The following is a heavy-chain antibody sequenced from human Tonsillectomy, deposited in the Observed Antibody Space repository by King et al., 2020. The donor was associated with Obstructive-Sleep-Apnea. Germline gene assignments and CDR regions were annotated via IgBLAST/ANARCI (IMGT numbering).Heavy chain of an antibody. V-gene: IGHV4-39*07. CDR2: IYYSGNT. CDR1: GGSISSSSYY. Sequence: QLQLQESGPRLVKPSETLSLTCTVSGGSISSSSYYWGWIRQPPGKGLEWIGRIYYSGNTYYNPYLKSRVTISVDTSQNQFSLKLSSVTAADTAVYYCAGILKNNVGGLDYWGQGTLVTVSS. CDR3: AGILKNNVGGLDY. J-gene: IGHJ4*02. D-gene: IGHD1-26*01.